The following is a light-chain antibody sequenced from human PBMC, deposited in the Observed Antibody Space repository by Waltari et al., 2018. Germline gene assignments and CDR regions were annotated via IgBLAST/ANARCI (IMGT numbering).Light chain of an antibody. CDR3: CSYAGASTEV. Sequence: QSALTQPASVSGSPGQSITISCTGTSRNVGSSNLVSWYQHHPGKAPKLMIYEVSKRPSGVSNRFSGSKSGNTASLTISGLQAEDEADYYCCSYAGASTEVLGGGTKLTVL. V-gene: IGLV2-23*02. CDR1: SRNVGSSNL. CDR2: EVS. J-gene: IGLJ3*02.